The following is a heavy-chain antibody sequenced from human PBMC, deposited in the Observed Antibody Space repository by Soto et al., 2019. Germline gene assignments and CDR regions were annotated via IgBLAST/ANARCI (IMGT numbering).Heavy chain of an antibody. J-gene: IGHJ5*01. CDR3: ARDILSGGAYPDS. CDR2: ISSGSSYI. V-gene: IGHV3-21*01. CDR1: GFAFITYT. Sequence: GGSLRLSCAASGFAFITYTINLVRQSAWKGLEWISSISSGSSYIYYAGSVKGRFTISRDNAKNSLFLQMNSLRADDTAVYYCARDILSGGAYPDSWGQGTKVTVSS. D-gene: IGHD3-10*01.